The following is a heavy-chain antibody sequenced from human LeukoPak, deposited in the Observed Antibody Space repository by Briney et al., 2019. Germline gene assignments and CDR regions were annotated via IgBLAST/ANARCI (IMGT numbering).Heavy chain of an antibody. CDR1: GGSIIGFN. D-gene: IGHD3/OR15-3a*01. CDR3: ARDSYDFWSGHHFHY. CDR2: IYYSGST. Sequence: SETLSLTCTVYGGSIIGFNWSPMPQPPGKGLEWIGYIYYSGSTNYNPSLKSRVTISVDTSKNQFSLKLSSVTAADTAVYYCARDSYDFWSGHHFHYWGQGTLVTVSS. V-gene: IGHV4-59*12. J-gene: IGHJ4*02.